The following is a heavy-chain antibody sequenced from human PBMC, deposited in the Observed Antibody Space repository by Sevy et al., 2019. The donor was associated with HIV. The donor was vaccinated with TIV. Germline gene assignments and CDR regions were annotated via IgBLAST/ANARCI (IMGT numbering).Heavy chain of an antibody. CDR2: IYIGGTT. CDR1: GFTVSSNF. D-gene: IGHD4-17*01. V-gene: IGHV3-53*01. CDR3: ARGKHASDYYGSFDY. J-gene: IGHJ4*02. Sequence: GGSLRLSCAASGFTVSSNFMSWVRQAPGKGLEWVSVIYIGGTTYYADSVKGRFTISRDNSKNTVYLQMNSLRAEDTAVYYCARGKHASDYYGSFDYWGQGTLVTVSS.